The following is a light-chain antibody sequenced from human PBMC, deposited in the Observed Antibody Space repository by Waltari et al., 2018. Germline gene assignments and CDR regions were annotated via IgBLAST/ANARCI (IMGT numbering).Light chain of an antibody. Sequence: DIQLTQSPSFLSASVGASVTITCRASQGISNYLAWYQQEPGKAPKLLIYAASTLQPGVPSRFSGSGSGTEFTLTINNLPPEDFATYYCQQLYSFPFTFGPGTKVDVK. CDR1: QGISNY. CDR3: QQLYSFPFT. CDR2: AAS. J-gene: IGKJ3*01. V-gene: IGKV1-9*01.